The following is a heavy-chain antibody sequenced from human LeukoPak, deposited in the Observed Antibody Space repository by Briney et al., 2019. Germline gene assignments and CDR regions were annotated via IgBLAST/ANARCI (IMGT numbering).Heavy chain of an antibody. CDR1: GFTFSDHY. D-gene: IGHD6-19*01. CDR2: ISSSSSYI. CDR3: AREAVAGTGY. V-gene: IGHV3-21*01. J-gene: IGHJ4*02. Sequence: RSGGSLRLSCAASGFTFSDHYMEWVRQAPGKGLEWVSSISSSSSYIYYADSVKGRFTISRDNAKNSLYLQMNSLRAEDTAVYYCAREAVAGTGYWGQGTLVTVSS.